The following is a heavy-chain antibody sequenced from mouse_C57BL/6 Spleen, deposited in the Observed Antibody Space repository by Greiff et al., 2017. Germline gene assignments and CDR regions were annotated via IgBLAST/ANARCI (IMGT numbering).Heavy chain of an antibody. D-gene: IGHD3-2*02. Sequence: QVQLQQPGAELVMPGASVKLSCKASGYTFTSYWMHWVKQRPGQGLEWIGEIDPSDSYTNYNQKFKGKSTLTVDKSSSTAYMQLSSLTSEDSAVYYCARSRTAQARFDDWGQGTTLTVSS. V-gene: IGHV1-69*01. CDR2: IDPSDSYT. CDR3: ARSRTAQARFDD. J-gene: IGHJ2*01. CDR1: GYTFTSYW.